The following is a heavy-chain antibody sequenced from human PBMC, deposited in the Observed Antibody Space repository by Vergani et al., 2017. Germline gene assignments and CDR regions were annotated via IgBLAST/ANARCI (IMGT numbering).Heavy chain of an antibody. CDR2: ISSSGSTI. J-gene: IGHJ4*02. CDR3: AKDRDYDFWSGYHDY. V-gene: IGHV3-48*03. CDR1: GFTFSSYE. Sequence: EVQLVESGGGLVQPGGSLRLSCAASGFTFSSYEMNWVRQAPGKGLEWVSYISSSGSTIYYADSVKGRFTISRDNSKNTLYLQMNSLRAEDTAVYYCAKDRDYDFWSGYHDYWGQGTLVTVSS. D-gene: IGHD3-3*01.